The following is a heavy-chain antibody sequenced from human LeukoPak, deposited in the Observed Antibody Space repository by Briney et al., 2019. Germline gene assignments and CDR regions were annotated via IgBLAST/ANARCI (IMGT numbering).Heavy chain of an antibody. Sequence: GESLKISRKGSGYSFTSYWIGWVRQMPGKGLEWMGIIYPGDSDTGYSPSFQGQVTISADKSISTAYLQWSSLKASDTAMYYCAAILNWNDDYYGMDVWGQGTTVTVSS. J-gene: IGHJ6*02. V-gene: IGHV5-51*01. D-gene: IGHD1-1*01. CDR1: GYSFTSYW. CDR3: AAILNWNDDYYGMDV. CDR2: IYPGDSDT.